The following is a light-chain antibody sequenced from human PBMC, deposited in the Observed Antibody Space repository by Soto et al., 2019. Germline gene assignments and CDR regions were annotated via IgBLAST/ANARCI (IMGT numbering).Light chain of an antibody. CDR1: SSNIGAGYD. CDR3: QSFDTSLSSSDVV. V-gene: IGLV1-40*01. J-gene: IGLJ2*01. Sequence: QSVLTQPPSVSGAPGQRVTISCTGSSSNIGAGYDVHWYQQLPGTAPKLLIYANSNRPSGVPDRFSGSKSGTSASLAITGLQAEDEADYYCQSFDTSLSSSDVVFGGGTKVTVL. CDR2: ANS.